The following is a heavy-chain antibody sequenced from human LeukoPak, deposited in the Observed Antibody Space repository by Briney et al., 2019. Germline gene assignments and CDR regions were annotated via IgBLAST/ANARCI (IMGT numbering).Heavy chain of an antibody. Sequence: SVKVSCKASGGTFSSYAISWVRQAPGQGLEWMGGIIPIFGTANYAQKFQGRVTMTRDTSISTAYMELSRLRSDDTAVYYCARVEPLWFGEFKSAEFAYWGQGTLVTVSS. D-gene: IGHD3-10*01. V-gene: IGHV1-69*05. CDR1: GGTFSSYA. CDR3: ARVEPLWFGEFKSAEFAY. CDR2: IIPIFGTA. J-gene: IGHJ4*02.